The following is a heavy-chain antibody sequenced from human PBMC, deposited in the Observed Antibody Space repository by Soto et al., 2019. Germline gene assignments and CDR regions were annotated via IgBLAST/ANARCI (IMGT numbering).Heavy chain of an antibody. D-gene: IGHD2-21*01. V-gene: IGHV4-59*08. CDR3: ARPVGIAPAFWYVDL. J-gene: IGHJ2*01. Sequence: QVQLQESGPGLVKPAEALSLTCTVSGASITSHYWSWIRQPPGKGLEWLGYIYYYSGSTDYNPFLKIRLPMSVDTSKNQLSLRLNSVTDADTAVYYCARPVGIAPAFWYVDLWGRCVLVKVSS. CDR2: IYYYSGST. CDR1: GASITSHY.